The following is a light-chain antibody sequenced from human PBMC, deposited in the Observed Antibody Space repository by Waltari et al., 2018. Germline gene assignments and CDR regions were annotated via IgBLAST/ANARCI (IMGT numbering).Light chain of an antibody. CDR2: GAS. J-gene: IGKJ1*01. CDR3: QQYGSSPWT. CDR1: QSVSSHQ. Sequence: EVVLTQSPGTLSLSPGERATLSCRASQSVSSHQLAWFQHRPGQAPRLVIYGASIRATGIPDRFSGSGSVTDFTLTISRLEPEDCGVFYCQQYGSSPWTFGQGTKVEIK. V-gene: IGKV3-20*01.